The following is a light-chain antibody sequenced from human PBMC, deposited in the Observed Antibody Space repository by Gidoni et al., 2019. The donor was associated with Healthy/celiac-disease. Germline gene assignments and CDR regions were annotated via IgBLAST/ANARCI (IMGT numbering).Light chain of an antibody. J-gene: IGLJ3*02. CDR2: KDS. CDR1: ALPKQY. CDR3: QSADSSGTQSV. Sequence: SYELTQPPPVSVSPGQTARITCSGDALPKQYAYWYQQKPGQAPVLVIYKDSERPSGIPERFSGSSSGTTVTLTISGVQAEDEADYHCQSADSSGTQSVFGGGTKLTVL. V-gene: IGLV3-25*02.